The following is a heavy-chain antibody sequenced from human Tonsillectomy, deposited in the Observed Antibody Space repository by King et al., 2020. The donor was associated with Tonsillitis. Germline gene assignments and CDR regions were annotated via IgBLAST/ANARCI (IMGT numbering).Heavy chain of an antibody. Sequence: QLQESGPGLVKPSQTLSLTCAVSGGSISSGGYSWSWTRQPPGKGLEWIGYIYYSGSTYYNPSLKSRVTISVDTSKNQFSLKLSSVTAADTAVYYCAREGPMTTVTTAEYYYYGMDVWGQGTTVTVSS. V-gene: IGHV4-30-4*07. CDR1: GGSISSGGYS. CDR2: IYYSGST. D-gene: IGHD4-17*01. J-gene: IGHJ6*02. CDR3: AREGPMTTVTTAEYYYYGMDV.